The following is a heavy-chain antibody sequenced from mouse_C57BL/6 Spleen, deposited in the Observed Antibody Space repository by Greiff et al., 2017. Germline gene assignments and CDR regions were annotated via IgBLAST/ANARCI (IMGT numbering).Heavy chain of an antibody. Sequence: QVQLQQPGTELVKPGASVKLSCKASGYTFTSYWMHWVKQRPEQGLEWIGNINPSNGGTNYNEKFKSKATLTVDKSSSTAYMQLSSLTSEDSAVYYCAREVGYSAWFAYWGQGTLVTVSA. CDR2: INPSNGGT. CDR1: GYTFTSYW. D-gene: IGHD2-3*01. J-gene: IGHJ3*01. V-gene: IGHV1-53*01. CDR3: AREVGYSAWFAY.